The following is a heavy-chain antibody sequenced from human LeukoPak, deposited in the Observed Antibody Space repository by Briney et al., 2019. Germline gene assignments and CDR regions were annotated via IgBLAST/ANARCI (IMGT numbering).Heavy chain of an antibody. CDR1: GGSISSYY. CDR2: IYTSGST. D-gene: IGHD3-16*01. J-gene: IGHJ4*02. CDR3: ARKSGGAPSDYFDY. V-gene: IGHV4-4*07. Sequence: SETLSLTCTVSGGSISSYYWSWIRQPAGKGLEWIGRIYTSGSTNYNPSLKSRVTISVDTSKNQFSLKLSSVAAADTAVYYCARKSGGAPSDYFDYWGQGTLVTVSS.